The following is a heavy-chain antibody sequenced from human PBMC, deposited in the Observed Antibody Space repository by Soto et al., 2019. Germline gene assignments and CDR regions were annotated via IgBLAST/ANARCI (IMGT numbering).Heavy chain of an antibody. Sequence: SETLSLTCAVHGGSFSGYYWSWIRQPPGKGLEWIGEINHSGSTNYNPSLKSRVTISVDTSKNQFSLKLSSVTAADTAVYYCARGASSSSLDYWGQGTLVTVSS. CDR1: GGSFSGYY. V-gene: IGHV4-34*01. CDR2: INHSGST. CDR3: ARGASSSSLDY. D-gene: IGHD6-6*01. J-gene: IGHJ4*02.